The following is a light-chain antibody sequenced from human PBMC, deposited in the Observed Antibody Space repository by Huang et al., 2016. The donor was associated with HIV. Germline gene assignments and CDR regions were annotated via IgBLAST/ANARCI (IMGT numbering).Light chain of an antibody. Sequence: EIVLTQSPGTLSLSPGERATLSCRASQSVSGRYLAWYRQKPGQAPRLLIYGASYRATGIRDRFSGSGSGTDFTLTISRLEPEDLAVYYCQQYGTSRIFTFGPGTRVDIK. CDR3: QQYGTSRIFT. CDR2: GAS. CDR1: QSVSGRY. V-gene: IGKV3-20*01. J-gene: IGKJ3*01.